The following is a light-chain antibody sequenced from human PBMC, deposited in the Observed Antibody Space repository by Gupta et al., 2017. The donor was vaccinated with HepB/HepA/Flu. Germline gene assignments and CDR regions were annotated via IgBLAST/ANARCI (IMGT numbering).Light chain of an antibody. CDR2: AAS. Sequence: DIQMTQSPSSLSASVGARVTITCRASQSINNYLNLYQQKPGKAPKLLIYAASSLQGGVPSRFSGSGAGTDFTLSISSLQPDDFATYCCQQSSTTPLTFGGGTKVEIK. J-gene: IGKJ4*01. CDR3: QQSSTTPLT. CDR1: QSINNY. V-gene: IGKV1-39*01.